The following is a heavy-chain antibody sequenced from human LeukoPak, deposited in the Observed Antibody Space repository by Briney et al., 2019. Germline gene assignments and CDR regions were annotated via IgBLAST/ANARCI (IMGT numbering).Heavy chain of an antibody. Sequence: ASVKVSCKASGGTFSSYAISWVRQAPGQGLEWMGGIIPIFGTANYAQKFQGRVTITTDESTSTAYMELSSLRSGDTAVYYCARAPPPGSSSSNWFDPWGQGTLVTVSS. CDR3: ARAPPPGSSSSNWFDP. CDR2: IIPIFGTA. V-gene: IGHV1-69*05. D-gene: IGHD6-6*01. J-gene: IGHJ5*02. CDR1: GGTFSSYA.